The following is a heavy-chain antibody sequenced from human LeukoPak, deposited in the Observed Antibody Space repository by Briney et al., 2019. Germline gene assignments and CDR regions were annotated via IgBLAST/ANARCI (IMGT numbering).Heavy chain of an antibody. J-gene: IGHJ6*03. CDR2: INPNSSGT. Sequence: ASVKVPCKASGYTFTSYAMNWVRQAPGQGLEWMGWINPNSSGTNYAQKFQGRVTMTRDTSISTAYMELSRLRSDDTAVYYCARGGGSPWGARSYYYYMDVWGKGTTVTVSS. CDR3: ARGGGSPWGARSYYYYMDV. V-gene: IGHV1-2*02. CDR1: GYTFTSYA. D-gene: IGHD4-23*01.